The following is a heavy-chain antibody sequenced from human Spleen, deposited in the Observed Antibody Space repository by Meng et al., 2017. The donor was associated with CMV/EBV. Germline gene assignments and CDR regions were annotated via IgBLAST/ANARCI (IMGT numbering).Heavy chain of an antibody. Sequence: GSLRLSCTVSGGSISSSSYFWGWIRQPPGKGLEWIGNIYYTGSTYYNPSLKSRITISIDTSKNQFSLRLSSVTAADTAVYYCARDRGSSSYYGMDVWGQGTTVTVSS. CDR3: ARDRGSSSYYGMDV. V-gene: IGHV4-39*07. D-gene: IGHD6-6*01. CDR1: GGSISSSSYF. J-gene: IGHJ6*02. CDR2: IYYTGST.